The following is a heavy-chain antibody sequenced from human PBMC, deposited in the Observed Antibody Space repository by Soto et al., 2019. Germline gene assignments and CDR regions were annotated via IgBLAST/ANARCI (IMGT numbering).Heavy chain of an antibody. CDR1: GGTFSSYA. Sequence: QVQLVQSGAEVKKPGSSVKVSCKASGGTFSSYAISWVRQAPGQGLEWMGGIIPIFGTANYAQKFQGRVTITADESTSTDYIELSSLRSEDTAVYYCARGSFNGYNFGYFDYWGQGTLVTVSS. CDR2: IIPIFGTA. D-gene: IGHD5-12*01. J-gene: IGHJ4*02. V-gene: IGHV1-69*12. CDR3: ARGSFNGYNFGYFDY.